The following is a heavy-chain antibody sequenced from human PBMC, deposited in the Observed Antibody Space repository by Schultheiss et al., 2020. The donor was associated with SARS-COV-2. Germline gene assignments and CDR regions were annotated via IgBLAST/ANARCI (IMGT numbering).Heavy chain of an antibody. V-gene: IGHV3-9*01. Sequence: SLKISCAASGFTFEEFAMHWVRQPPGKGLEWVSGISWNSGSRAYADSVRGRFTISRDNAKNSLYLQMNSLRAEDTAVYYCARVGYRYYYYYGMDVWGQGTTVTVSS. CDR3: ARVGYRYYYYYGMDV. D-gene: IGHD1-1*01. CDR1: GFTFEEFA. CDR2: ISWNSGSR. J-gene: IGHJ6*02.